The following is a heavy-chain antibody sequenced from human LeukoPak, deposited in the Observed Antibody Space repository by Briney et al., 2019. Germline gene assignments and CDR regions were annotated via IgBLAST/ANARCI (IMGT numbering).Heavy chain of an antibody. CDR2: ISSSSSYI. CDR1: GFTFSSYS. V-gene: IGHV3-21*01. Sequence: GGSLRLSCAASGFTFSSYSMNWVRQAPGKGLEWVSSISSSSSYIYYADSVKGRFTISRDSAKNSLYLQMNSLRAEDTAVYYCARGATVTTTSAFDFWGQGTMVTVSS. CDR3: ARGATVTTTSAFDF. J-gene: IGHJ3*01. D-gene: IGHD4-17*01.